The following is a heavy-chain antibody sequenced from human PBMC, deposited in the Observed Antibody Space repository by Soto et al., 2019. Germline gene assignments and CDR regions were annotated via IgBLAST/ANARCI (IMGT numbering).Heavy chain of an antibody. CDR2: IYHSGST. CDR1: SGSISSSNW. CDR3: ARVSSGWYRWFDP. V-gene: IGHV4-4*02. J-gene: IGHJ5*02. Sequence: PSETLSLTCAVSSGSISSSNWWSWVRQPPGKGLEWIGEIYHSGSTNYNPSLKSRVTISVDKSKNQFSLKLSSVTAADTAVYYCARVSSGWYRWFDPWGQGTLVTVSS. D-gene: IGHD6-19*01.